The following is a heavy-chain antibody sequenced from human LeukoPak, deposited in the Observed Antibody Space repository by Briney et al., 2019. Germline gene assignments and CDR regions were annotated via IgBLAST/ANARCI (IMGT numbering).Heavy chain of an antibody. CDR3: ARGTEWLGEYYYGMDV. J-gene: IGHJ6*02. CDR1: GSTFSSYA. CDR2: IIPIFGTA. D-gene: IGHD5-12*01. V-gene: IGHV1-69*13. Sequence: SVKVSCKASGSTFSSYAISWVRQAPGQGLEWMGGIIPIFGTANYAQKFQGRVTITADESTSTAYMELSSLRSEDTAVYYCARGTEWLGEYYYGMDVWGQGTTVTVSS.